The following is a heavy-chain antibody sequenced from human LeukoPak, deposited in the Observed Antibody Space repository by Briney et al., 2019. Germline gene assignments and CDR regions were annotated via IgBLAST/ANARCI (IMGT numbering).Heavy chain of an antibody. CDR1: GFTLSSYW. V-gene: IGHV3-74*03. CDR2: IKSDGRST. Sequence: GGSLRLSCAASGFTLSSYWMHWVRQAPGKGLVWVSLIKSDGRSTMYADSVKGRFTISRDNAKNTLYLQMNSLRAEDTAVYYCARDRAYGMDVWGQGTTVTVS. D-gene: IGHD1-26*01. CDR3: ARDRAYGMDV. J-gene: IGHJ6*02.